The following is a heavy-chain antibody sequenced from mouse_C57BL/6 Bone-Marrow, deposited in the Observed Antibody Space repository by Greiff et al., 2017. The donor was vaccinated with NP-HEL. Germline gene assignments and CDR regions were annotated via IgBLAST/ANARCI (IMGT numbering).Heavy chain of an antibody. CDR1: GYTFTEYT. J-gene: IGHJ4*01. CDR2: FYPGSGSI. D-gene: IGHD1-1*01. V-gene: IGHV1-62-2*01. Sequence: VQLQQSGAELVKPGASVKLSCKASGYTFTEYTIHWVKQRSGQGLEWIGWFYPGSGSIKYNEKFKDKATLTADKSSRTVYMELSRLTSEDSAVYFCARHSYYYGSSYHYYAMDYWGQGTSVTVSS. CDR3: ARHSYYYGSSYHYYAMDY.